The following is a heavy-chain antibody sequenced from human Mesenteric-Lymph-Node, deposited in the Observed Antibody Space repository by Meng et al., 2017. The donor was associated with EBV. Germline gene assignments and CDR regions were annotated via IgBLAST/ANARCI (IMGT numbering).Heavy chain of an antibody. D-gene: IGHD3-10*01. J-gene: IGHJ4*02. CDR1: GTAFSGYY. CDR2: INHSGST. CDR3: ARGYGSGHL. V-gene: IGHV4-34*02. Sequence: QVPLPQRGAGLLKPSAPLSLTCAVYGTAFSGYYWSWIRQPPGKGLEWIGEINHSGSTNYNPSLKSRVTISVDTSKNQFSLKLSSVTAADTAVYYCARGYGSGHLWGQGTLVTVSS.